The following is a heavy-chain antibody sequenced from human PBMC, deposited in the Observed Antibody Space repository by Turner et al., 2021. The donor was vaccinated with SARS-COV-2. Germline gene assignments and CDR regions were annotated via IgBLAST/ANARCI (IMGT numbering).Heavy chain of an antibody. CDR2: ISYNGSNK. D-gene: IGHD6-19*01. V-gene: IGHV3-30-3*01. CDR3: ARDGGLAGAGYYSYYYYGMDV. Sequence: QVQLVESGGGVVQPGRSLRPACAASGLTFSSYAMQWVRQAPGKGLEWVAVISYNGSNKYYADSVKGRFTISRDNSKNTLYLLYLQMNSLRAEDTAVYYCARDGGLAGAGYYSYYYYGMDVWGQGTTVTVSS. J-gene: IGHJ6*02. CDR1: GLTFSSYA.